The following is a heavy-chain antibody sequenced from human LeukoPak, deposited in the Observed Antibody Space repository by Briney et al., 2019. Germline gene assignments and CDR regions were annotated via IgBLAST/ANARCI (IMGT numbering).Heavy chain of an antibody. D-gene: IGHD6-13*01. J-gene: IGHJ4*02. Sequence: GASVKVSCKASGYTFTGYYMHWVRQPPGQGLEWMGWINPNSGGTNYAQKFQGRVTMTRDTSISTAYMELSRLRSDDTAVYYCARASAGYSSSWYVGWGQGTLVTVSS. V-gene: IGHV1-2*02. CDR1: GYTFTGYY. CDR3: ARASAGYSSSWYVG. CDR2: INPNSGGT.